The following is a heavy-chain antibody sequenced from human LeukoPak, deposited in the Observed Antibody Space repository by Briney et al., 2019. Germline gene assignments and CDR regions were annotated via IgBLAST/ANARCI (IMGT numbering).Heavy chain of an antibody. CDR3: ARAKRNGFDI. CDR1: GFTFSNYS. CDR2: IRSSSSTI. Sequence: GGSLRLSCEASGFTFSNYSMNWVCQAPGKGLEWVSYIRSSSSTIYYADSVKGRFTISRDNAKNSLYLQMNSLRAEDTAVYYCARAKRNGFDIWGQGTMVTVSS. V-gene: IGHV3-48*01. J-gene: IGHJ3*02.